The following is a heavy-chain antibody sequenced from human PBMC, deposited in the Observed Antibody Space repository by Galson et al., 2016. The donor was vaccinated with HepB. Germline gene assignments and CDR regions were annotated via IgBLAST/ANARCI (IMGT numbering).Heavy chain of an antibody. V-gene: IGHV4-39*01. D-gene: IGHD2-15*01. J-gene: IGHJ5*02. CDR2: IYYSGST. Sequence: WVRQPPGKGLEWIGSIYYSGSTYYNPSLKSRVTISVDTSKNQFSLKLSSVTAADTAVYYCAGPGFGLILYGFDPWGQGTLVTVSS. CDR3: AGPGFGLILYGFDP.